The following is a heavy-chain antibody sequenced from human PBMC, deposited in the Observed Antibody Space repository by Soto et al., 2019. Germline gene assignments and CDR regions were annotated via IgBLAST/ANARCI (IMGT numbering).Heavy chain of an antibody. CDR1: GYTFSSYG. CDR3: ARGGPGAPFDY. CDR2: ISANNGDT. Sequence: ASVKVSCKASGYTFSSYGISWVRQAPGQGLEWMGWISANNGDTNYAQKVQGRVTMTTDTSTSTAYMELRSLRSDDTAMYYCARGGPGAPFDYWGQGTPVTVSS. V-gene: IGHV1-18*01. J-gene: IGHJ4*02. D-gene: IGHD1-26*01.